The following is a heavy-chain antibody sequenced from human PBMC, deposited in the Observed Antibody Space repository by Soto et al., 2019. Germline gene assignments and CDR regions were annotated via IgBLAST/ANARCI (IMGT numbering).Heavy chain of an antibody. D-gene: IGHD3-10*01. CDR2: INTQNGVR. CDR1: GYTFISYY. CDR3: ARGTGSSWYDT. Sequence: QVQLVQSGAEVEKPRASVSVSCRASGYTFISYYMHWVRQAPGHGLEWMGWINTQNGVRKYAQRFQDRVTLTRDASINTAYMQLTRLTSDDTAVYYCARGTGSSWYDTWGQGTLVTVSS. J-gene: IGHJ5*02. V-gene: IGHV1-2*02.